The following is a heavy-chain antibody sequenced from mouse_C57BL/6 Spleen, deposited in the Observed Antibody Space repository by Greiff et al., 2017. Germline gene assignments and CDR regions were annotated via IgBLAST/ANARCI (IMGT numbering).Heavy chain of an antibody. CDR1: GYAFSSSW. J-gene: IGHJ4*01. CDR3: ESDGYYAIDD. CDR2: IYPGDGDT. Sequence: QVQLQQPGPELVKPGASVKISCKASGYAFSSSWMNWVKQRPGKGLEWIGRIYPGDGDTHYNGKFKGKATLTADTSSSTAYLQLSSLTYDDAAVYFCESDGYYAIDDWGQGTSGTVSS. V-gene: IGHV1-82*01.